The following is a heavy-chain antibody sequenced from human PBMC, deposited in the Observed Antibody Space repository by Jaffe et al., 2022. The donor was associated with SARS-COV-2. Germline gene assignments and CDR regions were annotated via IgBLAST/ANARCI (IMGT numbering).Heavy chain of an antibody. CDR2: ISYDGSNK. CDR1: GFTFSNYG. CDR3: ANWFGTTGTTGPFDY. J-gene: IGHJ4*02. V-gene: IGHV3-30*18. D-gene: IGHD1-1*01. Sequence: QVQLVESGGGVVQPGRSLRLSCAASGFTFSNYGMHWVRQAPGKGLEWVTSISYDGSNKYYADSVKGRFTISRDNSKNTLFLQMSSLRAEDTAVYFCANWFGTTGTTGPFDYWGQGTLVTVSP.